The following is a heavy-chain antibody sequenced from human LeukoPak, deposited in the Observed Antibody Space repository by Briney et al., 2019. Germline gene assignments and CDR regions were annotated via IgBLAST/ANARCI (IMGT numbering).Heavy chain of an antibody. CDR1: GLTFSDYY. CDR2: ISSASRTI. J-gene: IGHJ4*02. Sequence: PGGSLRLSCAASGLTFSDYYMSWIRQAPGKGLEWVSYISSASRTIYYTDSVKGRFTISRDDAKNSLYLQMDSLRVDDTAVYYCASDSSSWGLFDHWGQGVLVTVSS. D-gene: IGHD2-2*01. CDR3: ASDSSSWGLFDH. V-gene: IGHV3-11*01.